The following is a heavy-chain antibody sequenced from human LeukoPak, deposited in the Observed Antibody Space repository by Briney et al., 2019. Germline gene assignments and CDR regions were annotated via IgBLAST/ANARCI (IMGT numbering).Heavy chain of an antibody. V-gene: IGHV3-74*01. D-gene: IGHD2-15*01. CDR2: INSDGSST. CDR1: GFTFSSYW. Sequence: PGGSLRLSCAASGFTFSSYWMHWVRQAPGKGLVWVSRINSDGSSTSYADSVKGRFTISRDNAKNALFLQMNSLRAEDTAVYYCARDRVASYYYYYMDVWGKGTTVTVSS. CDR3: ARDRVASYYYYYMDV. J-gene: IGHJ6*03.